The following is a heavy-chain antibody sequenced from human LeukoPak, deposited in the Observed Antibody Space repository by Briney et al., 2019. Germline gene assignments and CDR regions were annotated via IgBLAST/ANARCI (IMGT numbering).Heavy chain of an antibody. Sequence: PGGSLRLSCAASGFTFSSYAMSWVRQAPGKGLEWVSAISGSGGSTYYADSVKGRFTISRDNSKNTLYLQMNSLRAEDTAVYYCARESSYYDSSLRRFDPWGQGTLVTVSS. J-gene: IGHJ5*02. CDR2: ISGSGGST. CDR3: ARESSYYDSSLRRFDP. D-gene: IGHD3-22*01. CDR1: GFTFSSYA. V-gene: IGHV3-23*01.